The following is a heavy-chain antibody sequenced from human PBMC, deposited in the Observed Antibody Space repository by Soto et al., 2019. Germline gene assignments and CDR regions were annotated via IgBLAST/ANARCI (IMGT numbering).Heavy chain of an antibody. V-gene: IGHV4-39*01. CDR1: SGSISSSSYY. J-gene: IGHJ5*02. Sequence: QLQLQESGPGLVKPSETLSLTCTVSSGSISSSSYYWGWIRQSPGKGLEWIGTISYSGTTYYNPSLKSRVPIPVDTSQNPFSLHLSPVTAADPAVYYCARRRGGGAASENWFDPWGQGTLVTVSS. CDR3: ARRRGGGAASENWFDP. D-gene: IGHD6-25*01. CDR2: ISYSGTT.